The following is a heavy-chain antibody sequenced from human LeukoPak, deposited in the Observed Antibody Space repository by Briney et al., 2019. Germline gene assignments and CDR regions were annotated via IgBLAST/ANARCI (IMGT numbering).Heavy chain of an antibody. Sequence: GGSLRLSCAASGFTFSNYAMSWVRQAPGKGLESVSVISGTGAFTYYADSVKGRFTISRDNAKNTLYLQMNSLGVEDTAVYYCASHFSTGYWGQGTLVTVSS. CDR3: ASHFSTGY. D-gene: IGHD1-1*01. CDR1: GFTFSNYA. V-gene: IGHV3-23*01. J-gene: IGHJ4*02. CDR2: ISGTGAFT.